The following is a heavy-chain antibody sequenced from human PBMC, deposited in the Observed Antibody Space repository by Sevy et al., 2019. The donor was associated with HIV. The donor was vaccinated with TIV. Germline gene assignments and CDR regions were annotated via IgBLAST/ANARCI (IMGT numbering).Heavy chain of an antibody. V-gene: IGHV3-30*02. CDR2: VRNDGSNK. J-gene: IGHJ6*02. CDR3: ARGRKTTEEWLEELDYYYGLDV. CDR1: GFSLTTSD. Sequence: GGSLRLSCAASGFSLTTSDMHWVRQAPGKGLEWVAYVRNDGSNKYYADSVRARFTISRDSPKNTLYLQMNSLRDEDTAIYYCARGRKTTEEWLEELDYYYGLDVWGQGTTVTVSS. D-gene: IGHD2-8*01.